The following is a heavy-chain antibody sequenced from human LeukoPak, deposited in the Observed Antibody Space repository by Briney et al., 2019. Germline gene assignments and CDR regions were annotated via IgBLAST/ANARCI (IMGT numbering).Heavy chain of an antibody. V-gene: IGHV1-2*02. CDR2: INPNSGGT. D-gene: IGHD1-1*01. CDR1: GYTFTGYY. J-gene: IGHJ4*02. Sequence: ASVKVSCKVSGYTFTGYYMHWVRQAPGQGLEWMGWINPNSGGTNYAQKFQGRVTMTRDTSISTAYMELSRLRSDDTAVYYCARDDSVVQLGTFDYWGQGTLVTVSS. CDR3: ARDDSVVQLGTFDY.